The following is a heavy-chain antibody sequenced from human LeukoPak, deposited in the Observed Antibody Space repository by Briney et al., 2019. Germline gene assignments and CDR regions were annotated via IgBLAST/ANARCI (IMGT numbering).Heavy chain of an antibody. CDR1: GDSVSSNGVA. Sequence: SQTLSLTCAISGDSVSSNGVAWNWIRQSPSRGLEWLGRTYYRSKWYNDYAVSVKSRIIINPDTSKNQFSLQLNSVTPEDTAVYYCARKAQGAFDIWGQGTMVTVSS. V-gene: IGHV6-1*01. CDR2: TYYRSKWYN. J-gene: IGHJ3*02. CDR3: ARKAQGAFDI.